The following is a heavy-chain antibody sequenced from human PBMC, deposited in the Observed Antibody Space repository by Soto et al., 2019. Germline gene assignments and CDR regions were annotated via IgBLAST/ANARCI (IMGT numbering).Heavy chain of an antibody. D-gene: IGHD5-18*01. CDR1: GGTFSSYA. Sequence: SVEVSCKXSGGTFSSYAISWVRQAPGQGLEWMGGIIPIFGTANYAQKFQGRVTITADKSTSTAYMELSSLRSEDTAVYYCARGRVDTAMVTLGNYYYGMDVWGQGTTVTVSS. V-gene: IGHV1-69*06. CDR2: IIPIFGTA. CDR3: ARGRVDTAMVTLGNYYYGMDV. J-gene: IGHJ6*02.